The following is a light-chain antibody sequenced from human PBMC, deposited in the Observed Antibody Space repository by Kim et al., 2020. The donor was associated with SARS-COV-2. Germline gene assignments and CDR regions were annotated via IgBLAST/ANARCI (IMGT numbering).Light chain of an antibody. Sequence: ASVGDMVTSTCRTGQDIANSLAWYQHKPGKAPQVLIYAASTLKAGVPSRFSGSGSGTEFTLTIGSLQTGDVATYYCQKYNSAPWTFGPGTKVDIK. CDR1: QDIANS. CDR2: AAS. CDR3: QKYNSAPWT. V-gene: IGKV1-27*01. J-gene: IGKJ1*01.